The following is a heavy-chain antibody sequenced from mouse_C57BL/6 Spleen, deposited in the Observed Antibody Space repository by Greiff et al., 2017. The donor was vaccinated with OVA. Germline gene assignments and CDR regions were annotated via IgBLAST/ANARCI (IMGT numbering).Heavy chain of an antibody. CDR3: TGKLGYFDY. CDR1: GFTFSNYW. J-gene: IGHJ2*01. Sequence: EVKLVESGGGLVQPGGSMKLSCVASGFTFSNYWMNWVRQSPEKGLEWVAQIRLKSDNYATHYAESVKGRFTISRDDSKSSVYLQMNNLRAEDTGIYYCTGKLGYFDYWGQGTTLTVSS. D-gene: IGHD4-1*01. CDR2: IRLKSDNYAT. V-gene: IGHV6-3*01.